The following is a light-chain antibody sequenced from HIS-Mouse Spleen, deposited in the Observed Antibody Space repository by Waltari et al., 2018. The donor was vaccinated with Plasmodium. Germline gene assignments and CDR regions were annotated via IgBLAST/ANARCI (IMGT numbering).Light chain of an antibody. CDR3: QQSYSTWT. Sequence: DIQMTKSPSSLSASVGDRVTITCRASQSISSYLNCYQQKPGKAPKLLIYAASSLQSGVPSRFSGSGSGTDFTLTISSLQPEDFATYYCQQSYSTWTFGQGTKVEIK. CDR2: AAS. CDR1: QSISSY. V-gene: IGKV1-39*01. J-gene: IGKJ1*01.